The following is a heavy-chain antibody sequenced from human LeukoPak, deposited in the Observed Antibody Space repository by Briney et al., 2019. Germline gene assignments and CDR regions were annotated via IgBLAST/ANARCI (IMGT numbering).Heavy chain of an antibody. CDR1: GYTFTGYY. D-gene: IGHD1-1*01. CDR3: ARARLVNSPFDY. V-gene: IGHV1-2*02. CDR2: INPNSGGT. Sequence: ASVKVSCKASGYTFTGYYMRWVRQAPGQGLEWMGWINPNSGGTNYAQKFQGRVTMTRDRSISTAYMELSRLRSDDTAVYYCARARLVNSPFDYWGQGTLVTVSS. J-gene: IGHJ4*02.